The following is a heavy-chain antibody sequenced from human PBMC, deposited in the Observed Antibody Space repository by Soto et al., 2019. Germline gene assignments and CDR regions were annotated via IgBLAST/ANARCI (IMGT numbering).Heavy chain of an antibody. V-gene: IGHV4-34*01. D-gene: IGHD3-3*01. CDR1: GVSFSGYY. CDR2: INHSGST. Sequence: SETLSLTCAFYGVSFSGYYWSCIRQPPGKGLEWIGEINHSGSTNYNPSLKSRVTISVDTSKNQFSLKLSSVTAADTAVYYCARGGVEDYFDYLGQRTLVIVSS. CDR3: ARGGVEDYFDY. J-gene: IGHJ4*02.